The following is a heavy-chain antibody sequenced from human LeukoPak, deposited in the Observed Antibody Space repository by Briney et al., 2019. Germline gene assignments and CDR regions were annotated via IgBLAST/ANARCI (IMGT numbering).Heavy chain of an antibody. CDR2: ISYDGSNK. CDR1: GFTFSSYA. J-gene: IGHJ6*02. V-gene: IGHV3-30-3*01. D-gene: IGHD4-17*01. Sequence: GGSLRLSCAASGFTFSSYAMHWVRQAPGKGLEWVAVISYDGSNKYYADSVKGRFTISRDNSKSTLYLQMNSLRAEDTAVYYCASNKVTTEGMDVWGQGTTVAVSS. CDR3: ASNKVTTEGMDV.